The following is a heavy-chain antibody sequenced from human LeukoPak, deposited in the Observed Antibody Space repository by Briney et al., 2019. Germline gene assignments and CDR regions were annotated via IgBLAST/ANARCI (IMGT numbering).Heavy chain of an antibody. Sequence: PGGSLRLSCAASGLTFSSDWMHWVRQVPGKGLVWVSRINSDASTINYADSVKGRFTISRDSAKNTLYLQMNNLRAEDTAVYYCAREDCTIGAVCSSLLDHWGRGTLVTVSS. CDR2: INSDASTI. CDR3: AREDCTIGAVCSSLLDH. D-gene: IGHD2-8*01. CDR1: GLTFSSDW. V-gene: IGHV3-74*01. J-gene: IGHJ4*02.